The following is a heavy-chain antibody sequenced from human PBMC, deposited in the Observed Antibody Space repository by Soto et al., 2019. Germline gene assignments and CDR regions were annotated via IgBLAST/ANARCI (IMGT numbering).Heavy chain of an antibody. Sequence: QVELVESGGGVVQSGGSLRLSCAAPGFSFSIHALHWIRQAPGEGLEWVAVMSPNGKNQYYADSVKGRFTISRDTSKSPLSLQMTSLRPEDTAVYYCASGAAFYYDTSRYWGQGTLVTVSS. V-gene: IGHV3-30*04. CDR1: GFSFSIHA. CDR2: MSPNGKNQ. J-gene: IGHJ4*02. D-gene: IGHD3-22*01. CDR3: ASGAAFYYDTSRY.